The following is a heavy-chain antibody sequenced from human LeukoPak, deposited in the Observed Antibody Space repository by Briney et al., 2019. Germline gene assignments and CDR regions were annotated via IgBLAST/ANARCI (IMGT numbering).Heavy chain of an antibody. J-gene: IGHJ4*02. CDR3: TTIDSSGWYYFDY. Sequence: GGSLRLSCAASGFTFGNAWMSWVRQAPGKGLEWVGRIKSKTDGGTTDYAAPVKGRFTISRDDSKNTLYLQMNSLKTEDTAVYYCTTIDSSGWYYFDYWGQGTLVTVSS. D-gene: IGHD6-19*01. CDR2: IKSKTDGGTT. V-gene: IGHV3-15*01. CDR1: GFTFGNAW.